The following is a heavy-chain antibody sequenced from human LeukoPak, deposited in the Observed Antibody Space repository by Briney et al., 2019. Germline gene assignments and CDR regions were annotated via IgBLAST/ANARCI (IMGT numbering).Heavy chain of an antibody. Sequence: GGSLRLSCAASGFTFSSYSMNWVRQAPGKGLEWVSSISSSSSYIYYADSVKGRFTISRDNAKNSLYLQMNSLRAEDTAVYYCARELTIFSAGHNWFDPWGQGTLVTVSS. D-gene: IGHD3-3*01. CDR3: ARELTIFSAGHNWFDP. CDR1: GFTFSSYS. CDR2: ISSSSSYI. J-gene: IGHJ5*02. V-gene: IGHV3-21*01.